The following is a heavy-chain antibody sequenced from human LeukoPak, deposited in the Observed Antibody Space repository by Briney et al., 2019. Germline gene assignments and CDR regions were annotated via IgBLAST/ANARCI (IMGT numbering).Heavy chain of an antibody. Sequence: GGSLRLSCAASGFTFSIFPMHWVRQVPEKGLEYVSAISSTGETSYYANSVKDRFTISRDNSKNTLYLQMGSLRAEDMAVYYCARVMSGSGSKYCDYWGQGTLVTVSS. CDR1: GFTFSIFP. CDR2: ISSTGETS. V-gene: IGHV3-64*01. CDR3: ARVMSGSGSKYCDY. D-gene: IGHD3-10*01. J-gene: IGHJ4*02.